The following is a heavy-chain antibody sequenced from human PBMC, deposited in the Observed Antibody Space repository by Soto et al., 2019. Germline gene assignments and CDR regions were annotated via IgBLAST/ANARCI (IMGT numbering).Heavy chain of an antibody. J-gene: IGHJ4*02. CDR3: AREYNWNYILGY. D-gene: IGHD1-7*01. CDR1: GFTLSSYA. CDR2: LLNDGTRR. V-gene: IGHV3-30*04. Sequence: PGGSLRLSCAASGFTLSSYAMHWVRQAPGKGLEWVAVLLNDGTRRYYADSVKGRFTISRDSSENTLYLQMNSLRPEDTAVYFCAREYNWNYILGYWGQGTLVTVSS.